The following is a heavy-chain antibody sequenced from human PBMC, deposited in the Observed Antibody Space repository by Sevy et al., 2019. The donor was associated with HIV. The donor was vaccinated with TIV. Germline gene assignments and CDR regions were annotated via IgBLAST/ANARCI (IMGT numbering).Heavy chain of an antibody. CDR2: INHSGST. CDR3: ARDEVGALNHDAFDM. Sequence: SETLSHTCAVYGGSFSGYYWSWIRQPPGKGLEWIGEINHSGSTNYNPSLKGRVTISVDKSKNQFSLKLSSVTAADTGVYYCARDEVGALNHDAFDMWGQGTMVTVSS. J-gene: IGHJ3*02. CDR1: GGSFSGYY. V-gene: IGHV4-34*01. D-gene: IGHD1-26*01.